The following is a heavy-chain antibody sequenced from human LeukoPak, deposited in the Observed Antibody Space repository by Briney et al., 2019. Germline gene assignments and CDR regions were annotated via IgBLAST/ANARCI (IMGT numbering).Heavy chain of an antibody. D-gene: IGHD2-2*01. CDR3: AKDDRYCSSTSCSTY. V-gene: IGHV3-23*01. CDR1: GFTFSSYA. Sequence: GGSLRLSYAASGFTFSSYAMSWVRQAPGKGLEWVSAISGSGGSTYYADSVKGRFTISRDNSKNTLYLQMNSLRAEDTAVYYCAKDDRYCSSTSCSTYWGQGTLVTVSS. J-gene: IGHJ4*02. CDR2: ISGSGGST.